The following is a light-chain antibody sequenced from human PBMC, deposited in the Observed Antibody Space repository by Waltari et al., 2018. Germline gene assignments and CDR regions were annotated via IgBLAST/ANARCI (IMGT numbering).Light chain of an antibody. CDR2: RNN. Sequence: QSVLTQPPSASGTPGQRVTISCSGSISNLGTNYVYWYQQFPGTAPKLLIQRNNQLPSGVPYRFSGSKSGTSASLAISGLRSEDEADYYCASWDDSLSVGVFGGGTKLTVL. J-gene: IGLJ3*02. CDR1: ISNLGTNY. V-gene: IGLV1-47*01. CDR3: ASWDDSLSVGV.